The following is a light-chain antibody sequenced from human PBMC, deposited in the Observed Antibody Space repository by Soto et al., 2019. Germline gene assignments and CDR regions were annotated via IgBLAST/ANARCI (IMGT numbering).Light chain of an antibody. V-gene: IGKV3-15*01. Sequence: EIVMTQSPASLSVSPGETATLSCRASQSISNSLAGYQQKPGQAPRHLIYGASTRATCIPARFSGSGSGTEFNLTVSRLQSDDSLLYYCQQYNNWPPRTLGQGPKLEIK. CDR2: GAS. CDR1: QSISNS. J-gene: IGKJ2*01. CDR3: QQYNNWPPRT.